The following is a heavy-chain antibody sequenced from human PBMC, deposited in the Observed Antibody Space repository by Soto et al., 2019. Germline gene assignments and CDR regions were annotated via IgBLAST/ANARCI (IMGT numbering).Heavy chain of an antibody. Sequence: QVHLVESGGGLFKPGGSLRLSCAASGFTFSDYYMHWIRQAPGKGLEWVSYISGSGDTIHYADSVQGRFTISRDNAKSSLYLQMSSLRAEDTAVYYCARVGCSASCFSDWFDPWGQGTLVTVSS. CDR3: ARVGCSASCFSDWFDP. CDR1: GFTFSDYY. CDR2: ISGSGDTI. J-gene: IGHJ5*02. D-gene: IGHD2-2*01. V-gene: IGHV3-11*01.